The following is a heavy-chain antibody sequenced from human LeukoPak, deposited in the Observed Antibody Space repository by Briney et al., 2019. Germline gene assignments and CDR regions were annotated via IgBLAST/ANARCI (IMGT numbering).Heavy chain of an antibody. V-gene: IGHV3-30*02. CDR1: GFTFSSYG. J-gene: IGHJ3*02. D-gene: IGHD1-7*01. Sequence: GGSLRLSCAASGFTFSSYGMHWVRQAPGKGLEWVAFIRYDGSNKYYADSVKGRFTISRDNSKNTLYLQMNSLRAEDTAVYYCASGTELRGAFDIWGQGTMVTVSS. CDR2: IRYDGSNK. CDR3: ASGTELRGAFDI.